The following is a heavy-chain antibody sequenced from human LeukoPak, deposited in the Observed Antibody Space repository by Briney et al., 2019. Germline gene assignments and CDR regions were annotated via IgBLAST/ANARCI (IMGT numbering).Heavy chain of an antibody. CDR1: GGSISTQY. D-gene: IGHD6-13*01. J-gene: IGHJ6*03. CDR3: ARDRSGYSSSLYYYYMDV. V-gene: IGHV4-59*11. Sequence: SETLSLTCTVSGGSISTQYWSWIRQPPGKGQEWIGHIYSSGSTSYNPSLKSRVTMSVDTSTNQISLRLSSVTAADTAVYYCARDRSGYSSSLYYYYMDVWGKGTTVTVSS. CDR2: IYSSGST.